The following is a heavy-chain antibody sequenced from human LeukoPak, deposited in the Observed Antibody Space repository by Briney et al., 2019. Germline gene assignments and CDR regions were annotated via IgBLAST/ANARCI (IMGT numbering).Heavy chain of an antibody. CDR2: ISAYNGNT. CDR1: GYTFTSYG. Sequence: ASVTVSCTASGYTFTSYGISWVRQAPGQGLEWMGWISAYNGNTNYAQKLQGRVTMTTDTSTSTAYMELRSLRSDDTAVYYCARANYYDSSGYWIDWGQGTLVTVSS. D-gene: IGHD3-22*01. V-gene: IGHV1-18*01. CDR3: ARANYYDSSGYWID. J-gene: IGHJ4*02.